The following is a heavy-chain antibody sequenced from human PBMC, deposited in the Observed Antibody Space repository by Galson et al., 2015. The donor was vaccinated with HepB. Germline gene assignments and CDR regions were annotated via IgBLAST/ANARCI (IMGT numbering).Heavy chain of an antibody. V-gene: IGHV3-30-3*01. CDR2: ISYDGSNK. D-gene: IGHD3-16*01. Sequence: SLRLSCAASGFTFSSYAMHWVRQAPGKGLEWVAVISYDGSNKYYADSVKGRFTISRDNSKNTLYLQMNSLRAEDTAVYYCARVFERVWGSYNDYYYYGMDVWGQGTTVTVSS. CDR1: GFTFSSYA. J-gene: IGHJ6*02. CDR3: ARVFERVWGSYNDYYYYGMDV.